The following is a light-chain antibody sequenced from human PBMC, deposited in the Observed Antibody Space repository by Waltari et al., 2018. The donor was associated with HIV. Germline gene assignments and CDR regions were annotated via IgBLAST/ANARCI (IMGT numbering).Light chain of an antibody. CDR2: DDS. CDR3: QSYDTSLSGSNV. Sequence: SYVLTQPPSVSVAPGQTATITCGGNNIGNKNVQWYQQKPGQAPVLVVYDDSDRPSGVPDRFSGSKSGTSASLAITGLQAEDEADYYCQSYDTSLSGSNVFGGGTKLTVL. CDR1: NIGNKN. J-gene: IGLJ2*01. V-gene: IGLV3-21*02.